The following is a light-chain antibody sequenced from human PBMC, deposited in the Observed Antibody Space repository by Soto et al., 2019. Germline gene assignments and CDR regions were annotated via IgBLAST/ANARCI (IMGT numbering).Light chain of an antibody. V-gene: IGLV2-14*01. CDR2: EVS. CDR1: SNDVGGYNY. Sequence: QSALTQPASVSGSPGQSITISSTGTSNDVGGYNYVSWYQQHPGKAPKVMIYEVSNRPSGVSNRFSGSKSVNTASLTISGLQGDDEADYYCCSYRNSSTYVFGTGTKLTVL. J-gene: IGLJ1*01. CDR3: CSYRNSSTYV.